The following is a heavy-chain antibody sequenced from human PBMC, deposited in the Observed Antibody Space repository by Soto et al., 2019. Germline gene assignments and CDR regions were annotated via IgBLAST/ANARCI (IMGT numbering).Heavy chain of an antibody. J-gene: IGHJ6*02. V-gene: IGHV3-21*01. CDR2: ISSSSSYI. D-gene: IGHD1-26*01. CDR3: ARDQASGSYLYYYYGMDV. CDR1: GFTFSSYS. Sequence: EVQLVESGGGLVKPGGSLRLSCAASGFTFSSYSMNWVRQAPGKGLEWVSSISSSSSYIYYADSVRGRFTISRDNAKNSLYLQMNSLRAEDTAVYYCARDQASGSYLYYYYGMDVWGQGTTVTVSS.